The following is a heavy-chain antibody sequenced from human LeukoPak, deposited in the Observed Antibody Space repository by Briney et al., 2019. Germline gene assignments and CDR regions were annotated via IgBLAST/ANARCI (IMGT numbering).Heavy chain of an antibody. J-gene: IGHJ4*02. D-gene: IGHD1-26*01. Sequence: ASVKVSCKASGGTFSSYAINWVRQATGQGLEWMGWMNPNSGNTGYAQKFQGRVTMTRNTSISTAYMELSSLRSEDTAVYYCARTPGLWWELKRYYFDYWGQGTLVTVSS. V-gene: IGHV1-8*02. CDR1: GGTFSSYA. CDR3: ARTPGLWWELKRYYFDY. CDR2: MNPNSGNT.